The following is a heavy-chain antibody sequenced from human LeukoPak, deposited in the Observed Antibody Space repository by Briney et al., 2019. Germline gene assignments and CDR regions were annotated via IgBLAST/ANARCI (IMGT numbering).Heavy chain of an antibody. D-gene: IGHD6-13*01. Sequence: PSETLSLTCAVYGGSFSGYYWSWIRQPPGKGLEWIGEINHSGSTNYNPSLKSRVTISVDTSKNQFSLKLSSVTAADTALYYCARGSGVQHYWGQGTLVTVSS. CDR1: GGSFSGYY. V-gene: IGHV4-34*01. CDR2: INHSGST. CDR3: ARGSGVQHY. J-gene: IGHJ4*02.